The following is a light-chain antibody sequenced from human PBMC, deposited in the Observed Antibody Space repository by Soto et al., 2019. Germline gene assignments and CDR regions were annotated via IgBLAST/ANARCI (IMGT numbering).Light chain of an antibody. CDR1: QTVSSY. V-gene: IGKV3-11*01. J-gene: IGKJ2*01. Sequence: TQSPATLSLSPGERATLSCRASQTVSSYLAWYQQKPGQAPRLLIYDASNRATGIPDRFSGSGSGTDFTLTISSLEPEDFAVYYCHQRSTWPHTFGQGTKLDIK. CDR2: DAS. CDR3: HQRSTWPHT.